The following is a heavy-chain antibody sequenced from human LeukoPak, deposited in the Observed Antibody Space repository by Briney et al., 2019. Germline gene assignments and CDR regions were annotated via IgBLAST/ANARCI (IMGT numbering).Heavy chain of an antibody. J-gene: IGHJ6*02. CDR3: AGCIAAAGRDYYYYGVDV. CDR2: INHSGST. D-gene: IGHD6-13*01. CDR1: GGSFSGYY. V-gene: IGHV4-34*01. Sequence: SETLSLTCAVYGGSFSGYYWSWIRQPPGKGLEWIGEINHSGSTNYNPSLKSRVTISVDTSKNQFSLKLSSVTAADTAVYYCAGCIAAAGRDYYYYGVDVWGQGTTVTVSS.